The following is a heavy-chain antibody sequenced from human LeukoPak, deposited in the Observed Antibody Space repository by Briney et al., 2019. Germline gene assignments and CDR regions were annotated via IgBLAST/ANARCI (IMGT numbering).Heavy chain of an antibody. CDR2: IYSGGST. D-gene: IGHD4-11*01. J-gene: IGHJ4*02. CDR3: ARSVPDYTRFDF. V-gene: IGHV3-53*01. Sequence: GGSLRLSCAASGFTVSSNYMSWVRQAPGKGLEWVSVIYSGGSTYYADSVKGRFTISTDNSKNTAYLQMNSLRVEDTALYYCARSVPDYTRFDFWGQGALVTVSS. CDR1: GFTVSSNY.